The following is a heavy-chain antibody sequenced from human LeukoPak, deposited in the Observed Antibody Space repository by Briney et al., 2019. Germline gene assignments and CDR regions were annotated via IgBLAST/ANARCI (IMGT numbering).Heavy chain of an antibody. CDR2: IYYSGST. Sequence: SETLSLTCTVSGGSISSSSYYWGWIRQPPGKGLEWIGSIYYSGSTYYNPSLKSRVTISVDTSKNQFSLKLSPVTAADTAVYYCARGYPVGGAFDIWGQGTMVTVSS. CDR1: GGSISSSSYY. CDR3: ARGYPVGGAFDI. D-gene: IGHD3-16*02. J-gene: IGHJ3*02. V-gene: IGHV4-39*07.